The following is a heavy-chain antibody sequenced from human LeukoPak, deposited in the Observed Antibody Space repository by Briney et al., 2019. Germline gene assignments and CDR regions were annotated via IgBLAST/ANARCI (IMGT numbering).Heavy chain of an antibody. CDR3: ARSHIGVFDY. CDR1: GGSFNIYY. J-gene: IGHJ4*02. D-gene: IGHD2-21*01. CDR2: IYYSGST. V-gene: IGHV4-59*08. Sequence: SETLSLTCTVSGGSFNIYYWSWIRQPPGKGLEWIGYIYYSGSTSYNPSLKSRVTISVDTSKNQFSLKLSSVTAADTAVYYCARSHIGVFDYWGQGTXVTVXS.